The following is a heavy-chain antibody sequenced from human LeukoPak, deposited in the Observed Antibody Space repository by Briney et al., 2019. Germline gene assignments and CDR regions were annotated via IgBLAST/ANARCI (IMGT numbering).Heavy chain of an antibody. Sequence: GGSLRLSCAASGFTFSSYAMIWVRQAPGKGLEWVASIKQDGSDKYYVDSVKGRFTISRDNAKNSLYLQMNSLRAEDTAVYYCARGGYNYFDYWGQGTLVTVSS. CDR1: GFTFSSYA. CDR3: ARGGYNYFDY. D-gene: IGHD5-12*01. J-gene: IGHJ4*02. V-gene: IGHV3-7*03. CDR2: IKQDGSDK.